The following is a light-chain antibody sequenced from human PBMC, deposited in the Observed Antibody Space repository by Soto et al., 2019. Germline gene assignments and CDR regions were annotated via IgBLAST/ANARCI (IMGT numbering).Light chain of an antibody. CDR2: DAS. V-gene: IGKV3-15*01. Sequence: IVMTQSPATLSVSPGERPTLSCRASQSVSSNLAWYQQKPGQAPRLLIYDASTRAPGIPARFSGSGSATEFTLTISSLQSEDFAVYYCQQYNNWPRTFGQRTKVDIK. J-gene: IGKJ1*01. CDR1: QSVSSN. CDR3: QQYNNWPRT.